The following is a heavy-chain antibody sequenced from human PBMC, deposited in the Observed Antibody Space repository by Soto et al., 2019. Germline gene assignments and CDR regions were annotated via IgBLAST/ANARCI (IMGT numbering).Heavy chain of an antibody. V-gene: IGHV3-9*01. D-gene: IGHD5-12*01. CDR2: ISWNSGSI. Sequence: EVQLVESGGGLVQPGRSLRLSCAASGFTFDDYAMHWVRQAPGKGLEWVSGISWNSGSIGYADSVKGRFTISRDNAKNSLYLQMNSLRAEDTALYYCAKDSGYDYYYYYGMDVWGQGTTVTVSS. CDR3: AKDSGYDYYYYYGMDV. CDR1: GFTFDDYA. J-gene: IGHJ6*02.